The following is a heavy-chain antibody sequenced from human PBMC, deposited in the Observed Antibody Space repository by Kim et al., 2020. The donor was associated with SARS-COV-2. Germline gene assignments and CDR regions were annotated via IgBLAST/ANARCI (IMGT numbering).Heavy chain of an antibody. CDR3: AREGDGGFDY. Sequence: GNTNTAQQLQGRVPMTTDTSTSTDYMELRSLRSDDTAVYYCAREGDGGFDYWGQGTLVTVSS. V-gene: IGHV1-18*01. CDR2: GNT. D-gene: IGHD2-21*02. J-gene: IGHJ4*02.